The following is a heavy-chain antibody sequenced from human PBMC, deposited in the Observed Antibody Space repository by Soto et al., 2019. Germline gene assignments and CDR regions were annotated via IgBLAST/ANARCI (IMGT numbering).Heavy chain of an antibody. V-gene: IGHV3-21*02. CDR1: GFTFSNHN. D-gene: IGHD2-2*01. CDR3: ARDSQVPLVLVPAEIGDS. Sequence: EVQLVESGGGLVKPGESLTLSCAASGFTFSNHNMNWVRQAPGKGLEWVSSISYSSRHIYYADSVKGRFTISRDNAKQLLYLPMNSLRAEDTAVYYCARDSQVPLVLVPAEIGDSWGQGTLVTVSS. CDR2: ISYSSRHI. J-gene: IGHJ4*02.